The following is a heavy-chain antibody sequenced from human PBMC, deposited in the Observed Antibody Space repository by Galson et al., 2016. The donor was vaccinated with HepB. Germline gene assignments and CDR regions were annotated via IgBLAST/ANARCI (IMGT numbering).Heavy chain of an antibody. CDR3: ARGGSRPIDY. Sequence: SLRLSCAASGFTFSDWDFHWVRQAPGKGLDWVAVISKTGDTTFYADSVKGRFTISRDNAKNTLYLQMNSLRAEDTAVYYCARGGSRPIDYWGQGTLVTVSS. J-gene: IGHJ4*02. CDR1: GFTFSDWD. D-gene: IGHD1-26*01. V-gene: IGHV3-30-3*01. CDR2: ISKTGDTT.